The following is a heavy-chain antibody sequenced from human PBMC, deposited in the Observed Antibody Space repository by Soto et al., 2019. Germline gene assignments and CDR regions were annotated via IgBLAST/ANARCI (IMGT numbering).Heavy chain of an antibody. CDR1: GGTFDNFI. CDR2: IVPMLGTP. J-gene: IGHJ6*02. Sequence: QVQLVQSGAEVKEPGSSVRVSCKASGGTFDNFIMNWVRQTPGRGLEWMGGIVPMLGTPTYAEKFKGRVTISATGSTSTMYMEVTSLRSEDTAIYYCARNGTYSSSLSQYSVMDVWGQGTTVTVSS. CDR3: ARNGTYSSSLSQYSVMDV. D-gene: IGHD1-26*01. V-gene: IGHV1-69*01.